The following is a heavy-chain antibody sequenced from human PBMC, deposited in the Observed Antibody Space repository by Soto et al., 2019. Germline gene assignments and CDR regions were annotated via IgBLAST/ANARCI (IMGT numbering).Heavy chain of an antibody. CDR2: IGTAGDT. D-gene: IGHD3-22*01. J-gene: IGHJ4*02. CDR3: ARGNYYDSSGYYCFDY. CDR1: GFTFSSYD. V-gene: IGHV3-13*04. Sequence: GGSLRLSCAASGFTFSSYDMHWVRQATGKGLEWVSAIGTAGDTYYPGSVKGRFTISRENAKNSLYLQMNSLRAGDTAVYYCARGNYYDSSGYYCFDYWGQGTLVTVPQ.